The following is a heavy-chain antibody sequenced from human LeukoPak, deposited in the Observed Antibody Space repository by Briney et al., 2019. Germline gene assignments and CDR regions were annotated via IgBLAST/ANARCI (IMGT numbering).Heavy chain of an antibody. CDR2: ISSSSSDI. D-gene: IGHD6-13*01. Sequence: PGGSLXXXCXAXGFTFSSYSXNWVRQAPGKGLEGVSSISSSSSDIYYADSVKGGFTISRDNEKKTLYLQMNSLRAEDTAVYYCARDSSWLGHWGQGTLVTVSS. J-gene: IGHJ4*02. V-gene: IGHV3-21*01. CDR1: GFTFSSYS. CDR3: ARDSSWLGH.